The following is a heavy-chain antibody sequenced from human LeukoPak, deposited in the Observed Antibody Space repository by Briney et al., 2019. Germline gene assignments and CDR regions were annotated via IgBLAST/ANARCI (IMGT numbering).Heavy chain of an antibody. J-gene: IGHJ4*01. CDR2: IIEGGDLK. V-gene: IGHV3-7*01. Sequence: PGGSLRLSCAASGFTFSAYWMTWVRQAPGKGLAWVANIIEGGDLKYYVDSVKGRFTISRDNTKNSLYLQMTSLRADDTAVYYCARVGKNGWDFDHWGHGTLVTVSS. CDR1: GFTFSAYW. CDR3: ARVGKNGWDFDH. D-gene: IGHD6-19*01.